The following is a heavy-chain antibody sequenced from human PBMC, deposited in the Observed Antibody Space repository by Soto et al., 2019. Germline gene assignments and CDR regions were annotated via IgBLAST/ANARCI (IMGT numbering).Heavy chain of an antibody. CDR2: ISYDGSNK. Sequence: QVQLVESGGGVVQPGRSLRLSCAASGFTFSSYAMHWVRQAPGKGLEWVAVISYDGSNKYYADSVKGRFTISRDNSKNTMYLQMNSLRAEDTAVYYCARDYAPPVQPQPRSRSITMVRGVTLYYYYGMDVWGQGTTVTVSS. V-gene: IGHV3-30-3*01. CDR3: ARDYAPPVQPQPRSRSITMVRGVTLYYYYGMDV. CDR1: GFTFSSYA. D-gene: IGHD3-10*01. J-gene: IGHJ6*02.